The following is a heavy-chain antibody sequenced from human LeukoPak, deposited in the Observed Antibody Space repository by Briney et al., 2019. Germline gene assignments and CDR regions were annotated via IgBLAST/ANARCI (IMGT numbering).Heavy chain of an antibody. CDR3: ARDGGRPVSTVVSAI. J-gene: IGHJ3*02. CDR1: GYTFTSYG. CDR2: ISAYNGNT. Sequence: ASVKVSCKASGYTFTSYGISWVRQAPGQGLEWMGWISAYNGNTNYAQKLQGRVTMTTDTSTSTAYMELRSLRSDDTAVYYCARDGGRPVSTVVSAIWGQGTMVTVSS. V-gene: IGHV1-18*01. D-gene: IGHD4-23*01.